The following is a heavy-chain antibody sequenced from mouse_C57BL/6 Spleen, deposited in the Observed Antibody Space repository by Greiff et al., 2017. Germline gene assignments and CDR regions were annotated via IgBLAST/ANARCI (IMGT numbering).Heavy chain of an antibody. CDR3: ARWLITTVAPGYFDV. CDR2: IYPGSGST. D-gene: IGHD1-1*01. CDR1: GYTFTSYW. Sequence: QVQLQQPGAELVKPGASVKMSCKASGYTFTSYWITWVQQRPGQGLEWIGDIYPGSGSTNYNEQFKSQATLTVDTSSSTAYMQLSSLTSEDSAVYYCARWLITTVAPGYFDVWGTGTTVTVSS. J-gene: IGHJ1*03. V-gene: IGHV1-55*01.